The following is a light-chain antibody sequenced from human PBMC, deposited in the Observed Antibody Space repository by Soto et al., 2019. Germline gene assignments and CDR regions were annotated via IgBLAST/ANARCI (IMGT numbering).Light chain of an antibody. CDR1: QSVSSSY. CDR3: QQYDKSPTT. Sequence: EIVLTQSPGTLSLSPGERATLSCRASQSVSSSYLAWYQQKPGQAPRLLIYGASSRATGIPDRFSGSGSGTDFTLTNSRLEPEDFAVYYCQQYDKSPTTFGQGTKVEIK. CDR2: GAS. V-gene: IGKV3-20*01. J-gene: IGKJ1*01.